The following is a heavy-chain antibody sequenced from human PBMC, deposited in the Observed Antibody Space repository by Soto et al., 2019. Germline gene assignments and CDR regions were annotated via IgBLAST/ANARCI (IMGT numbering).Heavy chain of an antibody. V-gene: IGHV1-69*08. CDR1: GDTFDSYT. J-gene: IGHJ4*02. D-gene: IGHD3-10*01. CDR2: IIPILGIT. CDR3: ARDSYYYVSSKGGGY. Sequence: QVQLVQSGAEVRKPGSSVKVSCRASGDTFDSYTLSWVRQAPGQGLEWMGRIIPILGITNYALRFQGRVTLTADMSTSTAYMQLSGLRSGDTAMYLCARDSYYYVSSKGGGYWGPGTLVTVSS.